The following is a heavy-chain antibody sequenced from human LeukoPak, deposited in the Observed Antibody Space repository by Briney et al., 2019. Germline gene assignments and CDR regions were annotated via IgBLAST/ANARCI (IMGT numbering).Heavy chain of an antibody. CDR2: IYYSGST. J-gene: IGHJ5*02. V-gene: IGHV4-59*01. Sequence: SETLSLTCTVSGGSISSYYWSWIRQPPGKGLEWIGYIYYSGSTNYNPSLKSRVTISVDTSKNQFSLKLSSVTAADTAVYYCARDLYGSGSYSNWFDPWGQGTLVTVSS. CDR1: GGSISSYY. D-gene: IGHD3-10*01. CDR3: ARDLYGSGSYSNWFDP.